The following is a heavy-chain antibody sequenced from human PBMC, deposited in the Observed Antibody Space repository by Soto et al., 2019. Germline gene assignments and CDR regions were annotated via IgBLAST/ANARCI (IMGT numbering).Heavy chain of an antibody. CDR1: AFTFSSYA. V-gene: IGHV3-23*01. J-gene: IGHJ5*02. CDR2: ISGSGGST. Sequence: GGSLRLSCAASAFTFSSYAMSWVRQAPGKGLEWASAISGSGGSTYYADSVKGRFTISRDNSKNTLYLQMNSLRAEDTAVYYCAKEGWIQIPMQLRWFDPRDQGTLGTVSS. D-gene: IGHD5-18*01. CDR3: AKEGWIQIPMQLRWFDP.